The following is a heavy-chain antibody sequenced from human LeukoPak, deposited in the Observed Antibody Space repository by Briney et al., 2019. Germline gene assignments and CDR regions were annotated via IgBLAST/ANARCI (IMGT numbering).Heavy chain of an antibody. V-gene: IGHV4-59*08. CDR3: ACTVYLYYGMDV. D-gene: IGHD1-14*01. Sequence: SDIPSQNGTVTGGCSSCSYWSWNRQSPGHALAWIGYIYYSGSTNYNPSLKSRVTISVDTSKNQFSLKLSSVTAADTAVYYCACTVYLYYGMDVWGQGTTVTVSS. CDR2: IYYSGST. CDR1: GGCSSCSY. J-gene: IGHJ6*02.